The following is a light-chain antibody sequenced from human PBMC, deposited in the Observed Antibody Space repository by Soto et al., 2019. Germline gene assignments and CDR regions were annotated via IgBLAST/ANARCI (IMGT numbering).Light chain of an antibody. Sequence: DIQMTQSPSSLSASVGDRVTITCRASRSINIYLNWYQQKPGKAPKLLIYAASNLQSGVPSRFSGDGVGTHFTLTISSLQPEDFATYHCQQSHSSPYTFGQGTRWIS. CDR2: AAS. CDR1: RSINIY. J-gene: IGKJ1*01. V-gene: IGKV1-39*01. CDR3: QQSHSSPYT.